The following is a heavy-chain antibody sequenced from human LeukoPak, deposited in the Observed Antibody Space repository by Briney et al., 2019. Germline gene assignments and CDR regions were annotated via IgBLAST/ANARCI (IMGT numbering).Heavy chain of an antibody. CDR3: AREGITGTTIDY. CDR1: GGTFSSYA. CDR2: IVPIFGTA. Sequence: SVKVSCKASGGTFSSYAISWVRQAPGQGLEWMGGIVPIFGTANYAQKFQGRVTITADESTSTAYMELSSLRSEDTAVYYCAREGITGTTIDYWGQGTLVTVSS. D-gene: IGHD1-7*01. V-gene: IGHV1-69*13. J-gene: IGHJ4*02.